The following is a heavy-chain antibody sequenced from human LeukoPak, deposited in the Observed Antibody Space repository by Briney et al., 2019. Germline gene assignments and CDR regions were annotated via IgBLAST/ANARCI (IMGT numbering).Heavy chain of an antibody. D-gene: IGHD3-16*01. CDR3: ARGGVTYYDYVWGSSYGMDV. Sequence: ASVKVSCKASGYTFTSYDINWVRKATGQGLEWMGWMNPNSGNTGYAQKFQSRVTMTRNTSISTAYMELSSLRSEDTAVYYCARGGVTYYDYVWGSSYGMDVWGQGTTVTVSS. V-gene: IGHV1-8*01. CDR2: MNPNSGNT. CDR1: GYTFTSYD. J-gene: IGHJ6*01.